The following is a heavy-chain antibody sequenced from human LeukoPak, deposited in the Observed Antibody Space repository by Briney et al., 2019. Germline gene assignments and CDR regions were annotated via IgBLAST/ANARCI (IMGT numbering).Heavy chain of an antibody. CDR3: AREGSPPMIVVVIGAFDI. V-gene: IGHV1-69*04. D-gene: IGHD3-22*01. CDR1: GGTFSSYA. CDR2: IIYNRGRA. J-gene: IGHJ3*02. Sequence: GGSVKVTCAASGGTFSSYAFSWWGQEPPGGGVWLVRIIYNRGRANYAQTFQGRVTITADKSKSTASLELSSLTSEYTAVYYCAREGSPPMIVVVIGAFDIWGEGTMVTVSS.